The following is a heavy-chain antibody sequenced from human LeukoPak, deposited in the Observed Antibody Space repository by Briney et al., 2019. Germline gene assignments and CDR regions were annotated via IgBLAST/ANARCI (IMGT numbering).Heavy chain of an antibody. CDR3: AILYSGSYYFDY. CDR2: FDPEDGET. J-gene: IGHJ4*02. CDR1: GYTLTELS. V-gene: IGHV1-24*01. D-gene: IGHD1-26*01. Sequence: ASVKVSCKVSGYTLTELSIHWVRQAPGKGLEWMGGFDPEDGETIYAEKFQGRVTMTEDTSTDTAYMELSSLRSEDTAVYYCAILYSGSYYFDYWCQGTLVTVSS.